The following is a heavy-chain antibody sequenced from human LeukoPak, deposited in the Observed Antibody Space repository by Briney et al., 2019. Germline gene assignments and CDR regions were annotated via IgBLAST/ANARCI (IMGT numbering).Heavy chain of an antibody. J-gene: IGHJ5*02. CDR2: ISAYNGNT. D-gene: IGHD2-2*01. CDR3: ARECVDCSSTSCYNWFDP. V-gene: IGHV1-18*01. Sequence: RASVKVSCKASGYTFTSYGISWVRQAPGQGLEWMGWISAYNGNTNYAQKLQGRVTMTTDTSTSTAYMGLRSLRSDDTAVYYCARECVDCSSTSCYNWFDPWGQGTLVTVSS. CDR1: GYTFTSYG.